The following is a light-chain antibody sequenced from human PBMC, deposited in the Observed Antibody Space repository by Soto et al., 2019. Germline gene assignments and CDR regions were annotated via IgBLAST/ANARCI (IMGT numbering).Light chain of an antibody. CDR1: SGHSSYA. Sequence: QPVLTQSPSASASLGASVKLTCTLSSGHSSYAIAWHQQQPEKGPRYLMKLNSDGSHSKGDGIPDRFSGSSSGAERYLTISSRQSEDEADYYCQTWGTGIPWVFGGGTKGTVL. V-gene: IGLV4-69*01. J-gene: IGLJ3*02. CDR3: QTWGTGIPWV. CDR2: LNSDGSH.